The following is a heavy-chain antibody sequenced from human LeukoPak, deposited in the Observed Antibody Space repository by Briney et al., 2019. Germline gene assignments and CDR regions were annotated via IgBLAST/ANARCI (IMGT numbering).Heavy chain of an antibody. CDR3: ARDHPPLWFGEYFDL. J-gene: IGHJ2*01. V-gene: IGHV4-39*07. Sequence: ASETLSLTCTVSGGSISSSSYDWGWIRQPPGKGLEWIGSIYYSGSTYYNPSLKSRVTISVDTSKNQFSLRLSSVTAADTAVYYCARDHPPLWFGEYFDLWGRGTLVTVSS. CDR1: GGSISSSSYD. D-gene: IGHD3-10*01. CDR2: IYYSGST.